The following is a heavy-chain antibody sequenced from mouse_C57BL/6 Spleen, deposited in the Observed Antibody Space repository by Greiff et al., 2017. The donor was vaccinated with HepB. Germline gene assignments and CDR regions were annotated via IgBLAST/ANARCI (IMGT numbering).Heavy chain of an antibody. CDR1: GYSITSGYY. Sequence: EVQLVESGPGLVKPSQSLSLTCSVTGYSITSGYYWNWIRQFPGNKLEWMGYISYDGSNNYNPSLKNRISITRDTSKNQFFLKLNSVTTEDTATYYCARDGNYGSSYEAMDYWGQGTSVTVSS. CDR2: ISYDGSN. J-gene: IGHJ4*01. D-gene: IGHD1-1*01. CDR3: ARDGNYGSSYEAMDY. V-gene: IGHV3-6*01.